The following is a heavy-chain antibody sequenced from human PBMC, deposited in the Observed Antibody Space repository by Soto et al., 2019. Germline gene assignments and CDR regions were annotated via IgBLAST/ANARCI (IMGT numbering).Heavy chain of an antibody. D-gene: IGHD3-3*01. Sequence: GGSLRLSCAASGFTFSSYGMHWVRQAPGKGLEWVAVIWYDGSNKYYADSVKGRFTISRDNSKNTLYLKMNGLRAEDTAVYYCARDASIKDFWSGYGFDYWGQGTLVTVSS. CDR1: GFTFSSYG. V-gene: IGHV3-33*01. J-gene: IGHJ4*02. CDR3: ARDASIKDFWSGYGFDY. CDR2: IWYDGSNK.